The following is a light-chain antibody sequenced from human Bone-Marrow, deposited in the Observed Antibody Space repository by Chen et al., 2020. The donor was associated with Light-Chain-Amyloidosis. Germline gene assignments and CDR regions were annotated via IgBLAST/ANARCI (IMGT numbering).Light chain of an antibody. CDR2: EVT. CDR1: SSDVGGDNH. J-gene: IGLJ1*01. CDR3: SSYTITNTLV. Sequence: QSALTQPASASGSPGQSITISCTGTSSDVGGDNHVSWYQQHPDKAPKLMIYEVTNRPSWVPDRFSGPKSDNTASLTISGLQTEDEADYCCSSYTITNTLVFGSGTRVTVL. V-gene: IGLV2-14*01.